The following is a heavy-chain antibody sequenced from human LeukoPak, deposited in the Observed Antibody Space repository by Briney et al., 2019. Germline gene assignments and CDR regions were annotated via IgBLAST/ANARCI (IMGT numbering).Heavy chain of an antibody. CDR1: GFTFSSYW. CDR3: ARDPYSHDNSLGAFDV. V-gene: IGHV3-7*01. Sequence: PGGSLRLSCAASGFTFSSYWMTWVRLAPGKGLEWVANIKEDGGEQYSVDSVKGRFTISRDNAKNSLYLQMNSLRAEDTAVYYCARDPYSHDNSLGAFDVWGQGTMVTVSS. D-gene: IGHD3-22*01. CDR2: IKEDGGEQ. J-gene: IGHJ3*01.